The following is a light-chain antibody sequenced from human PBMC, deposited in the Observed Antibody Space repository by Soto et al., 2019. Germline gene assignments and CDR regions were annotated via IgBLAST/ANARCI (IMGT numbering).Light chain of an antibody. CDR2: EAS. CDR3: QQRYNWPSIT. J-gene: IGKJ5*01. V-gene: IGKV3-11*01. CDR1: QSVGSN. Sequence: EIIMTQSPVTLSVSPGERATLSCRASQSVGSNLAWYQQKPGLAPRLLIYEASNRATGIPARFSGSGSGTDFTLTISSLEAEDFAVYYCQQRYNWPSITFGQGTRLEIK.